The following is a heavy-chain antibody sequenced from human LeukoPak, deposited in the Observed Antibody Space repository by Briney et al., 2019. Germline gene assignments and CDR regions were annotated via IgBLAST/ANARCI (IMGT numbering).Heavy chain of an antibody. Sequence: GRSLRLSCAASGFTFSSYAMHWVRQAPGKGLEWVAIISYDGSNKYYADSVKGRFTISRDNSKSTLYLQMNSLRAEDTALYYCARDPDWLGSNVDYWGQGTLVTVSS. CDR1: GFTFSSYA. CDR2: ISYDGSNK. D-gene: IGHD3/OR15-3a*01. J-gene: IGHJ4*02. V-gene: IGHV3-30-3*01. CDR3: ARDPDWLGSNVDY.